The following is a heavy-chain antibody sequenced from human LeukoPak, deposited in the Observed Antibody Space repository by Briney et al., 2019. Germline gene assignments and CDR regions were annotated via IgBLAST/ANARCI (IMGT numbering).Heavy chain of an antibody. D-gene: IGHD3-22*01. V-gene: IGHV4-34*01. J-gene: IGHJ4*02. Sequence: SETLSLTCAVYGGSFSGYYWSWIRQPPGKGLEWIGEINHSGSTNYNPSLKSRVTISVDTSKNQFPLKLSSVTAADTAVYYCARGFGSSGLDYWGQGTLVTVSS. CDR3: ARGFGSSGLDY. CDR1: GGSFSGYY. CDR2: INHSGST.